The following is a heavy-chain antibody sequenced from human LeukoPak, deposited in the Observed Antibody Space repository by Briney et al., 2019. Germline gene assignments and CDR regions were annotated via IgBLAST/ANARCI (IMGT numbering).Heavy chain of an antibody. J-gene: IGHJ4*02. CDR1: GGSINFYY. Sequence: SETLSLTCTVSGGSINFYYWSWIRQPPGKGLEGIGRIYSTGTTNYSPSLKSRVTMSVDKSKNQFSLNLSSVTAADTAVYYCARGIADPYSFDSWGQGTLVTVSS. CDR3: ARGIADPYSFDS. D-gene: IGHD6-13*01. CDR2: IYSTGTT. V-gene: IGHV4-4*07.